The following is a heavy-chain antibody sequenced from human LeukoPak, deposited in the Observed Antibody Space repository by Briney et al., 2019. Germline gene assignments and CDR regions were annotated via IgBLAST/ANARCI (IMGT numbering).Heavy chain of an antibody. D-gene: IGHD2-2*01. V-gene: IGHV1-2*02. CDR3: ARANFLYCSSTTCLFDY. J-gene: IGHJ4*02. Sequence: VASVKVSCKASGYTFTDYYMHWVRQAPGQGFEWMGWINPNSGDTNYAQKFQGRVTMTRDTSISTAHMELSRPRSDDTAVYYCARANFLYCSSTTCLFDYWGQGTLAIVSS. CDR2: INPNSGDT. CDR1: GYTFTDYY.